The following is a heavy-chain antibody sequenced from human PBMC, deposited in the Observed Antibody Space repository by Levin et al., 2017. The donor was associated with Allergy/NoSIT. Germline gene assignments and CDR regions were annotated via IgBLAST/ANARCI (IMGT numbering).Heavy chain of an antibody. Sequence: ASVKVSCKASGYTFTSYGISWVRQAPGQGLEWMGWISAYNGNTNYAQKLQGRVTMTTDTSTSTAYMELRSLRSDDTAVYYCARDQGLTAMATSYYYYGMDVWGQGTTVTVSS. CDR1: GYTFTSYG. CDR3: ARDQGLTAMATSYYYYGMDV. V-gene: IGHV1-18*01. D-gene: IGHD5-18*01. CDR2: ISAYNGNT. J-gene: IGHJ6*02.